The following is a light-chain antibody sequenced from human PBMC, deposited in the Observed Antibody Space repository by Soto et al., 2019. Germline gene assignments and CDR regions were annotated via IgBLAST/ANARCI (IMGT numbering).Light chain of an antibody. Sequence: DIQLTQSPSFLSTSVGDRVTITCRASQGISSYLAWYQQKPGKAPKLLIYGASTLQSGVPSRFSCSGSWTDFTLTISSLQPEDVATYACHQLNSYPYTFGQGTKVEIK. CDR3: HQLNSYPYT. J-gene: IGKJ2*01. V-gene: IGKV1-9*01. CDR2: GAS. CDR1: QGISSY.